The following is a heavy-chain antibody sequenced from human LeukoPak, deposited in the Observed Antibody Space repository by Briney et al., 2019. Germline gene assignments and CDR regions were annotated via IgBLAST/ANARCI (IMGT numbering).Heavy chain of an antibody. J-gene: IGHJ4*02. CDR3: ARDFNWAFDF. Sequence: GGSLRLSCAASGFTFSNYAMSWVRQAPGKGLEWVSGISGSGDSTHLADSVKGRFTISRDNAKNSVYLQMNSLRAEDSAVYYCARDFNWAFDFWGQGILVTVSS. D-gene: IGHD1-1*01. V-gene: IGHV3-23*01. CDR1: GFTFSNYA. CDR2: ISGSGDST.